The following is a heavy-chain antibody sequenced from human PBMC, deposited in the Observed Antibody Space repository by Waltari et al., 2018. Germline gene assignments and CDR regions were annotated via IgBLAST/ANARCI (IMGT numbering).Heavy chain of an antibody. CDR2: IYYSGST. Sequence: QVQLQESGPGLVKPSETLSLTCTVSGGSISSHYWRWIRQPPGKGLEWIGFIYYSGSTNYNPSLKSRVTISVDTSKNQFSLKLSSVTAADTAVYYCARAVSGYDYYYFDYWGQGTLVTVSS. V-gene: IGHV4-59*11. CDR1: GGSISSHY. J-gene: IGHJ4*02. D-gene: IGHD5-12*01. CDR3: ARAVSGYDYYYFDY.